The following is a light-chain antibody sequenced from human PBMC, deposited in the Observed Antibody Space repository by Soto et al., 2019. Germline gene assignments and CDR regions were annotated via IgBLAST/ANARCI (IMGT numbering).Light chain of an antibody. V-gene: IGKV4-1*01. CDR1: QSVLYNSKNKNY. Sequence: EIVMTQSPDSLAVSLGERATINCKSSQSVLYNSKNKNYLAWYQQKPGQPPKLLIYWASTRESGVPDRFSGSGSGTDFTLTISRLQAEDVAVYYCQQYYSSRTFGQGTKVEIK. CDR3: QQYYSSRT. CDR2: WAS. J-gene: IGKJ1*01.